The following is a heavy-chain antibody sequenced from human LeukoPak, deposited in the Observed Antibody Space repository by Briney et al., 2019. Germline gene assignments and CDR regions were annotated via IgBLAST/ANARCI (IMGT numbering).Heavy chain of an antibody. CDR1: GYSFTSYW. J-gene: IGHJ4*02. CDR3: ARLEKTVTYDLHY. V-gene: IGHV5-51*01. Sequence: GESLKISCKGSGYSFTSYWIGWVRQMPGKGLEWMGITFPGDSDTRYSPSFQGQVTISADKSISTAYLQWSSLKASDTAMYYCARLEKTVTYDLHYWGQGTLVTVSS. D-gene: IGHD4-17*01. CDR2: TFPGDSDT.